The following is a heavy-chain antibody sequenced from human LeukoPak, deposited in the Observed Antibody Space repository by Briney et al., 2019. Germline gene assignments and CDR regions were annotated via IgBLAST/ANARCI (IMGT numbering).Heavy chain of an antibody. V-gene: IGHV4-4*02. D-gene: IGHD6-13*01. CDR2: IYHSGST. CDR1: GGSISSSNW. Sequence: KASETLSLTCAVSGGSISSSNWWSWVRQPPGKGLEWIGEIYHSGSTNYNPSLKSRVTISVDKSKNQFSLKLSSVTAADTAVYYCARGSRRIIAAAFDPWGQGTLVTVSS. J-gene: IGHJ5*02. CDR3: ARGSRRIIAAAFDP.